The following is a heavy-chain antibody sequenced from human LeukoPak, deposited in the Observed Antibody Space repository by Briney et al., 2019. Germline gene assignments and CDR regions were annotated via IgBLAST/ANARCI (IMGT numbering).Heavy chain of an antibody. V-gene: IGHV4-59*03. Sequence: SETLSLTCTVSGGSISSYYWSWIRQPSGKGLEWIGFIHYSGGTNYNPSLKSRVTISVDTSKNQFSLNLSSVTAADTAVYYCAQGYRYGRFDYWGQGTLVTVSS. J-gene: IGHJ4*02. D-gene: IGHD5-18*01. CDR1: GGSISSYY. CDR2: IHYSGGT. CDR3: AQGYRYGRFDY.